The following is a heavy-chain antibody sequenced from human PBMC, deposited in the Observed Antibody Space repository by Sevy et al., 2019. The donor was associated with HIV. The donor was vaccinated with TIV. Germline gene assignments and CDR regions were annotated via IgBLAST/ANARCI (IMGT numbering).Heavy chain of an antibody. CDR2: ISSSSSYI. J-gene: IGHJ4*02. Sequence: GGSLRLSCASSGFTFSSYSMNWVRQAPGKGLEWVSSISSSSSYIYYADSVKGRFTISRDNAKNSLYLQMNSLRAEDTAVYYCARVPAAIPPYFDYWGQGTLVTVSS. D-gene: IGHD2-2*02. V-gene: IGHV3-21*01. CDR3: ARVPAAIPPYFDY. CDR1: GFTFSSYS.